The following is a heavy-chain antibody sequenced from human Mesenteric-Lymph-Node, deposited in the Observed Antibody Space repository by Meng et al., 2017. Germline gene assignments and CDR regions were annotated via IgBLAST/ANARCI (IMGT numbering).Heavy chain of an antibody. D-gene: IGHD2-2*02. J-gene: IGHJ5*02. CDR3: ARVVGDCASCYKGWFDP. V-gene: IGHV4-30-4*08. CDR2: TSYSGAT. Sequence: VSVLASCPGRVGPSQPLSLTSTASAGSISSAVCLIWIRQPPGKDLEWIGYTSYSGATHYNPSLKSRLTISVDTAKNQFSLSLSSVTAADTAVYYCARVVGDCASCYKGWFDPWGQGTLVTVSS. CDR1: AGSISSAVC.